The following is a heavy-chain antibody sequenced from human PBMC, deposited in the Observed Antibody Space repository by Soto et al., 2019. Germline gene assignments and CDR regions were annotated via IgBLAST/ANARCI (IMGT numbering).Heavy chain of an antibody. Sequence: GGSLRLSCAASGFTFSTYALHWVRQAPGKGLEWVAVISYDGSNKYYADSVKGRFTISRDNSKNTLYLQMNSLRAEDTAVYYCARTSSRNYFDFDCWGQGTLVTVSS. CDR1: GFTFSTYA. CDR2: ISYDGSNK. V-gene: IGHV3-30-3*01. D-gene: IGHD1-7*01. J-gene: IGHJ4*02. CDR3: ARTSSRNYFDFDC.